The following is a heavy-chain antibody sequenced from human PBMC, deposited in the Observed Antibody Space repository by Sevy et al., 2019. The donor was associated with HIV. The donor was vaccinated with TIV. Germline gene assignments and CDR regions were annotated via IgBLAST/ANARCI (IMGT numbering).Heavy chain of an antibody. V-gene: IGHV3-7*01. CDR2: IKQDGSVK. CDR3: VRAIAADGSF. CDR1: GFTFSDPW. Sequence: GGSLRLSCLASGFTFSDPWMSWVRQAPGKGLEWVANIKQDGSVKYYVDSVKGRFTISRDNARNLVFLQMNSLRVEDTALYYCVRAIAADGSFWGQGTLVTVSS. D-gene: IGHD6-13*01. J-gene: IGHJ4*02.